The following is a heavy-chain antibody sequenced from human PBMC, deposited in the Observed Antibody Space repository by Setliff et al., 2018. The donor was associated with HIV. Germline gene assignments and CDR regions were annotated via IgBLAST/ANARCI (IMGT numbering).Heavy chain of an antibody. CDR3: ARVISSWSAYYIDY. D-gene: IGHD3-3*01. CDR2: IYYSGST. J-gene: IGHJ4*02. V-gene: IGHV4-34*01. CDR1: GGSFSGYY. Sequence: LSLTCAVYGGSFSGYYWSWIRQPPGKGLEWIGHIYYSGSTNYNPSLKSRVTISVDTSKNQFSLKLSSVTAADTAVYYCARVISSWSAYYIDYWGQGTLVTVSS.